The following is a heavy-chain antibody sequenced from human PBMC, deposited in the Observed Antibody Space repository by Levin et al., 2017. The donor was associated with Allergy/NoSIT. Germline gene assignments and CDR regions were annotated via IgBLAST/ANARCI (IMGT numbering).Heavy chain of an antibody. V-gene: IGHV4-39*07. CDR1: GGSIRSSSYY. J-gene: IGHJ5*02. Sequence: SQTLSLTCTVSGGSIRSSSYYWGWIRQPPGKGLEWIGSIYYSGSTYYNPSLKSRVTISVDTSKNQFSLKLSSVTAADTAVYYCASEGFTMGTTNWFDPWGQGTLVTVSS. CDR2: IYYSGST. D-gene: IGHD3-10*01. CDR3: ASEGFTMGTTNWFDP.